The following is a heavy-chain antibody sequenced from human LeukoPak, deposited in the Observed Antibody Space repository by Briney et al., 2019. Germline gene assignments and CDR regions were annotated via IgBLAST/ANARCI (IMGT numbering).Heavy chain of an antibody. CDR1: GYTFTSYD. CDR2: MNPNSGNT. J-gene: IGHJ6*02. D-gene: IGHD3-10*01. V-gene: IGHV1-8*03. Sequence: ASVKVSCKASGYTFTSYDINWVRQATGQGLEWMGWMNPNSGNTGYAQKFQRRVTITRNTSISTAYMELSSLRSEDTAVYYCAINLRGVTTYGMDVWGQGTTVTVSS. CDR3: AINLRGVTTYGMDV.